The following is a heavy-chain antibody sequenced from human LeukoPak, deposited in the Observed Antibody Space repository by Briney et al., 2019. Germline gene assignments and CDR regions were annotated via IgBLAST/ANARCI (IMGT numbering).Heavy chain of an antibody. Sequence: SETLSLICTVSGGSISSYYWSWIRQPPGKGLEWIGYIYYSGSTNYNPSLKSRVTISVDTSKNQFSLKLSSVTAADTAVYYCARHMGLGYSYGYPYFDYWGQGTLVTVSS. V-gene: IGHV4-59*08. J-gene: IGHJ4*02. CDR3: ARHMGLGYSYGYPYFDY. D-gene: IGHD5-18*01. CDR2: IYYSGST. CDR1: GGSISSYY.